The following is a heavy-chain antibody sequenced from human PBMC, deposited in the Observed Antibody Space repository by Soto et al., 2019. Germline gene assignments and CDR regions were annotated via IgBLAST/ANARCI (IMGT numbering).Heavy chain of an antibody. CDR3: ARGWLREIYYYYGMDV. CDR1: GGTFSSYA. J-gene: IGHJ6*02. CDR2: IIPILGTA. D-gene: IGHD5-12*01. V-gene: IGHV1-69*01. Sequence: QVQLVQSGAEVKKPGSSVKVSCKASGGTFSSYAISWVRQAPGQGLEWMGGIIPILGTANYAQKFQGRVTITANESTSTAYMELSSLRSEDTAVYYCARGWLREIYYYYGMDVWGQGTTVTVSS.